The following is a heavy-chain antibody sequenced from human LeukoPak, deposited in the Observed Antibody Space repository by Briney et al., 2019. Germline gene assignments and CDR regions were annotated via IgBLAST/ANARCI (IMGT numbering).Heavy chain of an antibody. J-gene: IGHJ3*02. D-gene: IGHD3-10*01. CDR2: IWYDGSNK. V-gene: IGHV3-33*01. CDR3: AREPYYNAGTYFPI. Sequence: GRSLRLSCAASGFTFSGYGMHWVRQAPGKGLEWVAVIWYDGSNKDYADSVKGRFTISRDNSKNTLYLQMNSLSAEDTAIYYCAREPYYNAGTYFPIWGQGTMVTVSS. CDR1: GFTFSGYG.